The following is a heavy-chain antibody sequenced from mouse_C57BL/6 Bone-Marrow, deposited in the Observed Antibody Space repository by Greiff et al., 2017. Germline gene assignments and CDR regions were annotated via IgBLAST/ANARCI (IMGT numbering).Heavy chain of an antibody. V-gene: IGHV5-9-1*02. CDR1: GFTFSSYA. D-gene: IGHD1-2*01. J-gene: IGHJ3*01. CDR2: ISSGGDYI. CDR3: TRDARTTARRRFAY. Sequence: EVKLVESGEGLVKPGGSLKLSCAASGFTFSSYAMSWVRQTPEKRLEWVAYISSGGDYIYYADNVKGRFTISRDNARNTLYLQMSSLKSEDTAMYYCTRDARTTARRRFAYWGQGTLVTVSA.